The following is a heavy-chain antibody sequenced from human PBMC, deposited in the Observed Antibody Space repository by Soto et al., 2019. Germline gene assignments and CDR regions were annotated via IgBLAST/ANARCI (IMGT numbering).Heavy chain of an antibody. CDR1: GGSVSSGSYY. Sequence: PSETLSLTCTVSGGSVSSGSYYWGWIRQPPGKGLEWIGYIYYSGSTNYNPSLKSRVTISVDTSKNQFSLKLSSVTAADTAVYYCARILLLATVEVDNWFDPWGQGTLVTVSS. CDR2: IYYSGST. CDR3: ARILLLATVEVDNWFDP. D-gene: IGHD4-4*01. V-gene: IGHV4-61*01. J-gene: IGHJ5*02.